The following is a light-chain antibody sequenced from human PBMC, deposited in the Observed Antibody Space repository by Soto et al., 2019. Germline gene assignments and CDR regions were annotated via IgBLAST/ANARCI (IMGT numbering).Light chain of an antibody. CDR2: DAS. J-gene: IGKJ2*01. CDR1: QSVSSF. Sequence: EIVLTQSPATLSLSPGERATLSCRASQSVSSFLAWYQQKPGQAPRLLIYDASNRATGIPARFSGSGSETDFPLNLSRLVPAAFAVYYCQPRSDWPPYTFGQGTKLEIK. CDR3: QPRSDWPPYT. V-gene: IGKV3-11*01.